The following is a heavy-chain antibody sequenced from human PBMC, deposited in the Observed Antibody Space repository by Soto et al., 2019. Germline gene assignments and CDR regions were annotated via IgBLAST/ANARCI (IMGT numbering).Heavy chain of an antibody. CDR3: ARVGYDFWSGYQGFDY. J-gene: IGHJ4*02. CDR2: IYYSGST. CDR1: GGSISSYY. Sequence: SETLSLTCTVSGGSISSYYWSWIRQPPGKGLEWIGYIYYSGSTNYNPSLKSRVTISVDTSKNQFSLKLSSVTAADTAVYYCARVGYDFWSGYQGFDYLGQGTLVTVSS. V-gene: IGHV4-59*01. D-gene: IGHD3-3*01.